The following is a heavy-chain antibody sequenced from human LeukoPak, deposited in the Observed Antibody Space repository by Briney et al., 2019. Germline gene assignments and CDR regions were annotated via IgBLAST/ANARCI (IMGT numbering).Heavy chain of an antibody. V-gene: IGHV3-30*02. Sequence: PGGSLRLSCAASGFTFSNYGMHWVREAPGKGLGWVAFIRYDGSNKYYADSVKGRFTISRDNSKNTLYLQVNSLRAEDTGVYYCAKGGYCSGASSLVFDFWGQGTLVTVSS. CDR2: IRYDGSNK. D-gene: IGHD2-15*01. CDR1: GFTFSNYG. J-gene: IGHJ4*02. CDR3: AKGGYCSGASSLVFDF.